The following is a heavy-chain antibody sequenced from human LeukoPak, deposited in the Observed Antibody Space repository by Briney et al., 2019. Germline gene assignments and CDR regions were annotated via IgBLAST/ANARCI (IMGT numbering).Heavy chain of an antibody. J-gene: IGHJ4*02. CDR1: GFTFSAYW. D-gene: IGHD3-22*01. CDR2: VDTDGSTV. Sequence: GGSLRLSCAASGFTFSAYWMNWVRQGPGKGLVWVARVDTDGSTVNYADSVKGRFTISRDNAKNSLYLQMNSLRAEDTAVYYCARGGPYYDSSGYRYYFDYWGQGTLVTVSS. V-gene: IGHV3-74*01. CDR3: ARGGPYYDSSGYRYYFDY.